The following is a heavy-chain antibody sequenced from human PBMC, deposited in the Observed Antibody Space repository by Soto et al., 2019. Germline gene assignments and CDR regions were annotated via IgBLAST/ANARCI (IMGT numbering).Heavy chain of an antibody. V-gene: IGHV1-8*01. D-gene: IGHD5-12*01. CDR3: ARGREWLRWERYFDL. CDR1: GYTFTSYD. Sequence: QVQLVQSGAEVKKPGASVKVSCKASGYTFTSYDINRVRQATGQGLEWMGWMNPNSGNTGYAQKYQGRVTMTRNTSISTAYMELSSLRSEDTAVYYCARGREWLRWERYFDLWGRGTLVTVSS. CDR2: MNPNSGNT. J-gene: IGHJ2*01.